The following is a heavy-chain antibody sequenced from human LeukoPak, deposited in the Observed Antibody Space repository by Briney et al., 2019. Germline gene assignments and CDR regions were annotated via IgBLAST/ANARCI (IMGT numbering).Heavy chain of an antibody. D-gene: IGHD3-3*02. CDR1: GGSLGPYY. Sequence: PSETLSLTCTVSGGSLGPYYWSWLRQPAGKALEWIGRSYTTGSTNYNPYLKSRVTMSLDTSKNQFYLKLSSVTAADTAVYYCARSAVLGFQFDSWGQGTLVTVSS. J-gene: IGHJ4*02. CDR3: ARSAVLGFQFDS. CDR2: SYTTGST. V-gene: IGHV4-4*07.